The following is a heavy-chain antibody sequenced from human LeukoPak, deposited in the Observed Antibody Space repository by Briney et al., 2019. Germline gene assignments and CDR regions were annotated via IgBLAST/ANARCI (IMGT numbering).Heavy chain of an antibody. D-gene: IGHD3-10*01. V-gene: IGHV3-33*01. J-gene: IGHJ4*02. CDR1: GFTFSSYG. CDR2: IWYDGSNK. CDR3: ARGYYYGSLGFDY. Sequence: GGSLRLSCAASGFTFSSYGMHWVRQAPGKGLEWVAVIWYDGSNKYYAGSVKGRFTISRDNSKNTLYLQMNSLRAEDTAVYYCARGYYYGSLGFDYWGQGTLVTASS.